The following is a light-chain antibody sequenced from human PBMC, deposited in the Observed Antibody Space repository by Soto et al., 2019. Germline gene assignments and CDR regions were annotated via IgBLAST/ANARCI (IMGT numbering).Light chain of an antibody. CDR1: QSITPW. J-gene: IGKJ2*01. CDR2: KTS. CDR3: QQYYSLST. Sequence: DIQMTQSPSTLSASVGDRVTIACRASQSITPWLAWYQQKPGKAPRLLIYKTSDLENGVPSRFSGSGSGTDFTLTISGLQPDDFATYYCQQYYSLSTFGQGTKLEMK. V-gene: IGKV1-5*03.